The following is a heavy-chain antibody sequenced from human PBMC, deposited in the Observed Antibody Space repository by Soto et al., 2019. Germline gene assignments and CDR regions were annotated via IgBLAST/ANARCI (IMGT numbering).Heavy chain of an antibody. Sequence: SETLSLTCGLSDGSFRGHYWSWIRQPPGKGLEWIAEINHSGFTNYNPSLKSRVTISRDTSTNQISLKLTSLTAADSALYYCARATVKVGATLFDFWGQGTQVTVSS. V-gene: IGHV4-34*01. J-gene: IGHJ4*02. CDR1: DGSFRGHY. CDR3: ARATVKVGATLFDF. D-gene: IGHD1-26*01. CDR2: INHSGFT.